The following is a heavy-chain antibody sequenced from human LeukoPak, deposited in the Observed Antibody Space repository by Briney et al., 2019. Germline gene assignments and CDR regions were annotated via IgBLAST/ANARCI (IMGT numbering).Heavy chain of an antibody. V-gene: IGHV3-33*01. CDR2: IWYDGSNK. CDR3: ARDTHYYDSSGYYYVGYGFDY. J-gene: IGHJ4*02. CDR1: GFTFSSYG. Sequence: PGGSLRLSCAAAGFTFSSYGMHWVRQAPGKGLEWVAFIWYDGSNKYYADSVKGRFTISRDNSKNTLYLQMNSLRAEDTAVYYCARDTHYYDSSGYYYVGYGFDYWGQGTLVTVSS. D-gene: IGHD3-22*01.